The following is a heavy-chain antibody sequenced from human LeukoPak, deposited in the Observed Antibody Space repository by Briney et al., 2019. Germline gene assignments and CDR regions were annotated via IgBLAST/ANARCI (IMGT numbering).Heavy chain of an antibody. CDR3: ARDYCSGGSCYGTFDY. Sequence: ASVKVSCRASGYTFTGYYMHWVRQAPGQGLEWMGWINPNSGGTNYAQKFQGRVTMTRDTSTSTAYMELSRLRSDDTAVYYCARDYCSGGSCYGTFDYWGQGTLVTVSS. J-gene: IGHJ4*02. V-gene: IGHV1-2*02. CDR2: INPNSGGT. D-gene: IGHD2-15*01. CDR1: GYTFTGYY.